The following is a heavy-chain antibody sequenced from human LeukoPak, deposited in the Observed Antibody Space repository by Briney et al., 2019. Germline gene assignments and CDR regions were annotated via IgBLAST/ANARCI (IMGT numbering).Heavy chain of an antibody. V-gene: IGHV3-30-3*01. D-gene: IGHD2-2*01. CDR2: ISYDGSNK. CDR3: AKDPMGDIVVVPAAYFDY. Sequence: GRSLRLSCAASGFFSGYAMHWVRQAPGKGLEWVAVISYDGSNKYYADSVKGRFTISRDNSKNTLYLQMNSLRAEDTAVYYCAKDPMGDIVVVPAAYFDYWGQGTLVTVSS. J-gene: IGHJ4*02. CDR1: GFFSGYA.